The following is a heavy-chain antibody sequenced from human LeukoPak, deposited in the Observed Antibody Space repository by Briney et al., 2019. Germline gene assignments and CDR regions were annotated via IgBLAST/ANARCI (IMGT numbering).Heavy chain of an antibody. D-gene: IGHD3-10*01. CDR1: GGSISSSSYY. Sequence: SETLSLTCTVSGGSISSSSYYWGWIRQPPGKGLEWIGSIYYSGSTYYNPSLKGRVTISVDTSKNQFSLKLSSVTAAETAVYYCARASAMVRGAGPYYYYYMDVWGKGTTVTVSS. CDR3: ARASAMVRGAGPYYYYYMDV. V-gene: IGHV4-39*01. CDR2: IYYSGST. J-gene: IGHJ6*03.